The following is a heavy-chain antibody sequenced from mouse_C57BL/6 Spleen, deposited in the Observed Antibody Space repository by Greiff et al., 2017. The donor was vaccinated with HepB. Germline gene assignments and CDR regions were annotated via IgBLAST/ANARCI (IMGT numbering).Heavy chain of an antibody. Sequence: VKLMESGPGLVAPSQSLSITCTVSGFSLTSYGVHWVRQPPGKGLEWLVVIWSDGSTTYNSALKSRLSISKDNSKSQVFLKMNSLQTDDTAMYYCARHKGGSTHWYFDVWGTGTTVTVSS. CDR3: ARHKGGSTHWYFDV. J-gene: IGHJ1*03. CDR2: IWSDGST. CDR1: GFSLTSYG. V-gene: IGHV2-6-1*01. D-gene: IGHD1-1*01.